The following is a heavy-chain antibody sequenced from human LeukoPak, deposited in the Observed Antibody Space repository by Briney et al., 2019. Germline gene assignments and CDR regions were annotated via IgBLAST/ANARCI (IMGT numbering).Heavy chain of an antibody. V-gene: IGHV3-30*18. CDR3: ANGIAFAAFHH. J-gene: IGHJ1*01. CDR2: ISYDGSNK. CDR1: GFTFSSYG. D-gene: IGHD3-3*02. Sequence: SLRPSCAASGFTFSSYGMNCVRQAPGNRLESVAVISYDGSNKYYADSVNCRFTISRDNSKNTLYLQVNGVSAEATAVYSSANGIAFAAFHHWGQGTLVTVSS.